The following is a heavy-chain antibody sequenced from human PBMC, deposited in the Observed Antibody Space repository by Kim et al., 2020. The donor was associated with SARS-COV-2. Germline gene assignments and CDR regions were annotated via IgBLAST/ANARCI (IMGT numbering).Heavy chain of an antibody. CDR3: ARHFGLRGWYSDYYYGMDV. D-gene: IGHD6-19*01. V-gene: IGHV4-39*01. CDR2: IYYSGST. J-gene: IGHJ6*02. CDR1: GGSISSSSYY. Sequence: SETLSLTCTVSGGSISSSSYYWGWIRQPPGKGLEWIGSIYYSGSTYYNPSLKSRVTISVDTSKNQFSLKLSSVTAADTAVYYCARHFGLRGWYSDYYYGMDVWGQGTTVTVSS.